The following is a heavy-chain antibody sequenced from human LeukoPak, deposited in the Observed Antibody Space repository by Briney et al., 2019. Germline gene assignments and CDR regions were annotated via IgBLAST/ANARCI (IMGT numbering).Heavy chain of an antibody. Sequence: GASVKVSCKASGYTFTSYGISWLRQAPGQGLEWLLWISAYNGHTKYAQNLQGRVTMTTDTSTSTGYLELRSLRSDDTAVYYCARDVSSSWYFDYWGQGTLVTVSS. CDR3: ARDVSSSWYFDY. CDR1: GYTFTSYG. J-gene: IGHJ4*02. V-gene: IGHV1-18*01. D-gene: IGHD6-13*01. CDR2: ISAYNGHT.